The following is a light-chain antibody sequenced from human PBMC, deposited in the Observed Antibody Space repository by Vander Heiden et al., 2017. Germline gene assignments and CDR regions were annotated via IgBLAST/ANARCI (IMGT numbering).Light chain of an antibody. CDR1: QSVSIN. CDR2: VAS. V-gene: IGKV3-15*01. J-gene: IGKJ1*01. CDR3: QQYNNWPRT. Sequence: ELVMTQSPATLSVSPGERVTLSCRASQSVSINLAWYQQKPGQAPRLLIYVASTRATGIPARFSGSGSGTEFTLTISSLQSDDSAVYYCQQYNNWPRTFGHGTKVEIK.